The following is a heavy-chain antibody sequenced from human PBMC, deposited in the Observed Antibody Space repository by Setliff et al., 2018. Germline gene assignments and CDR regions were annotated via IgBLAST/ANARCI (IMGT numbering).Heavy chain of an antibody. D-gene: IGHD1-26*01. CDR3: ARAPPNRYSGSYEYFYMDV. J-gene: IGHJ6*03. Sequence: SETLSLTCTVSGGPISSYYWSWIRQPPGKGLEWIGYIYYSGSTNYNPSLKSRVTISVDTSKNQFSLKLSSVTAADTAVYYCARAPPNRYSGSYEYFYMDVWGKGTTVTVSS. V-gene: IGHV4-59*08. CDR2: IYYSGST. CDR1: GGPISSYY.